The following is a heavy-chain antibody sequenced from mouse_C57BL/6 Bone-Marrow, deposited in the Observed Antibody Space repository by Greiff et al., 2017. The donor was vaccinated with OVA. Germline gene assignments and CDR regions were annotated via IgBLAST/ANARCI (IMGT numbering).Heavy chain of an antibody. V-gene: IGHV1-62-2*01. CDR2: FYPGSGSI. Sequence: VMLVESGAELVKPGASVKLSCKASGYTFTEYTIHWVKQRSGQGLEWIGWFYPGSGSIKYNEKFKDKATLTADKSSSTVYMELSRLTSEDSAVYFCARHEDRGPFITTVVPDYWGQGTTLTVSS. CDR3: ARHEDRGPFITTVVPDY. CDR1: GYTFTEYT. J-gene: IGHJ2*01. D-gene: IGHD1-1*01.